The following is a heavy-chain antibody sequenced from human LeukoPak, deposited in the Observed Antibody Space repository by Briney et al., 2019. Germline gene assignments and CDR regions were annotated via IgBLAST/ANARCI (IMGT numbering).Heavy chain of an antibody. V-gene: IGHV3-30*02. Sequence: GGSLRLSCAASGFTFSSYGMHWVRQAPGKGLEWVAFIRYDGSKKYYADSVKGRFTISRDNAKNSLYLQMNSLRAEDTAVYYCARGYAGDHYYDSSGYYFWGQGTLVTVSS. J-gene: IGHJ4*02. CDR2: IRYDGSKK. CDR1: GFTFSSYG. D-gene: IGHD3-22*01. CDR3: ARGYAGDHYYDSSGYYF.